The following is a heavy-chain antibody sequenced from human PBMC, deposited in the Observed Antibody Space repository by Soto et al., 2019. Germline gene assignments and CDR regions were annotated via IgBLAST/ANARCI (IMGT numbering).Heavy chain of an antibody. CDR1: GASISAYA. D-gene: IGHD6-19*01. Sequence: LSLACTVSGASISAYAWSWIRQPAGKGLEWIGRLYSSGNTNYNPSFKSRLTMSADTSKNQFSLKLSSVTAADTAVYYCARGPYSSGWYVADSWGKETLSPVSS. V-gene: IGHV4-4*07. J-gene: IGHJ4*02. CDR2: LYSSGNT. CDR3: ARGPYSSGWYVADS.